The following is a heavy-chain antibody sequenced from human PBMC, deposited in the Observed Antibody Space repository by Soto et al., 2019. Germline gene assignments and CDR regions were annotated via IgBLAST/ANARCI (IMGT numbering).Heavy chain of an antibody. V-gene: IGHV4-34*01. CDR2: INHSGSA. Sequence: QGRLQQWGAGLLKPSETLPLTCAVYGGSFSDYYWTWVRQPPGKGLEWIGEINHSGSANYNPSLKTRVTISVDTSKNQFSLKLNSLTAADTAVYYCVREVPSRYFDLWGRGTPVTVSS. CDR3: VREVPSRYFDL. D-gene: IGHD3-10*01. J-gene: IGHJ2*01. CDR1: GGSFSDYY.